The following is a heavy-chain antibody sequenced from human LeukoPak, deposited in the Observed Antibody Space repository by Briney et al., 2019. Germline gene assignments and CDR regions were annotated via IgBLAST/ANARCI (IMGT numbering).Heavy chain of an antibody. Sequence: GGSLRLSCAASGFTFSSYAMRWVRQAQGKGLEWVSATSGPGGSRYYADPVKRRFTISRDNSKNLLYLQMNSLRAEDTAIYYCAKKVGLVSAPLYYFDLWGQGTLVTVSS. CDR1: GFTFSSYA. V-gene: IGHV3-23*01. J-gene: IGHJ4*02. CDR2: TSGPGGSR. D-gene: IGHD6-6*01. CDR3: AKKVGLVSAPLYYFDL.